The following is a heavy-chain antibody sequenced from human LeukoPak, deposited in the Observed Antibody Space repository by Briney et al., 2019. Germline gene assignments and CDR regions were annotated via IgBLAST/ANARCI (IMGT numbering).Heavy chain of an antibody. D-gene: IGHD3-10*01. J-gene: IGHJ4*02. CDR1: GGYISSYY. CDR3: ARDRYYYGSGSYFFDY. CDR2: IYTSGST. V-gene: IGHV4-4*07. Sequence: SETLSLTCTVSGGYISSYYWSWIRQPAGKGLECIGRIYTSGSTNYNPSLKSRVTMSVDTSKNQFSLKLSSVTAADTAVYYCARDRYYYGSGSYFFDYWGQGTLVTVSS.